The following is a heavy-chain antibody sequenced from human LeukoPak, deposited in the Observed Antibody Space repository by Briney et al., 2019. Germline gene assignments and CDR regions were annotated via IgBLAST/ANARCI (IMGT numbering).Heavy chain of an antibody. J-gene: IGHJ4*02. D-gene: IGHD5-12*01. V-gene: IGHV4-34*01. CDR1: GGSFSGYY. CDR3: ARGALSIVATHFDY. Sequence: PSETLSLTCDVYGGSFSGYYWSWIRQPPGKGLEWIGEINHTGSTHYKLSPMSRVTISVDTSKNQFSLKLSSVTAADTGVYYCARGALSIVATHFDYWGQGTLVTVSS. CDR2: INHTGST.